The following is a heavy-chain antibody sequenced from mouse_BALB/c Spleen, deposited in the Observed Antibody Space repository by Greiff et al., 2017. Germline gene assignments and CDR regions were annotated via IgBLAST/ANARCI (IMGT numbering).Heavy chain of an antibody. J-gene: IGHJ1*01. CDR2: IDPETGGT. V-gene: IGHV1-15*01. CDR3: TYYGNRYFDV. D-gene: IGHD2-1*01. Sequence: VKLMESGAELVRPGASVTLSCKASGYTFTDYEMHWVKQTPVHGLEWIGAIDPETGGTAYNQKFKGKATLTADKSSSTAYMELRSLTSEDSAVYYCTYYGNRYFDVWGAGTTVTVSS. CDR1: GYTFTDYE.